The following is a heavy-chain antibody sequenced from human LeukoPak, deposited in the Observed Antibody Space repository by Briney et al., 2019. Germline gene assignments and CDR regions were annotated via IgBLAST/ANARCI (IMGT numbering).Heavy chain of an antibody. CDR3: AKDLLLGATPYDAFDI. D-gene: IGHD1-26*01. CDR1: GFTFSSYA. V-gene: IGHV3-30*04. Sequence: GGSLRLSCAASGFTFSSYAMHWVRQAPGKGLEWVAVISYDGSNKYYADSVKGRFTISRDNSKNTLYLQMSSLRAEDTAVYYCAKDLLLGATPYDAFDIWGQGTMVTVSS. CDR2: ISYDGSNK. J-gene: IGHJ3*02.